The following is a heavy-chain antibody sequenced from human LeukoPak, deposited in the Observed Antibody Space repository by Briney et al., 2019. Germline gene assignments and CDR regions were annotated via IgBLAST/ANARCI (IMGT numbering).Heavy chain of an antibody. J-gene: IGHJ5*02. V-gene: IGHV6-1*01. CDR1: GDSVSSNSAA. D-gene: IGHD3-3*01. Sequence: SQTLSLTCAISGDSVSSNSAAWNWIRQSPSRGLEWLGRTYYRSKWYNDYAVSVKSRITINPDTSKNQFSLQLNSVTPEDTAVYYCARKTYDFWSGYFIGNWFDPWGQGTLVTVSS. CDR3: ARKTYDFWSGYFIGNWFDP. CDR2: TYYRSKWYN.